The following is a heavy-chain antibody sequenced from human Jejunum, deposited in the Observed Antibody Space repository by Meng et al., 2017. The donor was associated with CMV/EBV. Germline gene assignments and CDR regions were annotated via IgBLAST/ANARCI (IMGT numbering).Heavy chain of an antibody. CDR1: FTFSDYS. CDR2: ISSGSITI. CDR3: ARDLGPRYSGSSSTFDY. J-gene: IGHJ4*02. D-gene: IGHD1-26*01. Sequence: FTFSDYSITWIRQAPGKGLEWVAYISSGSITIYYADSVKGRFAISRDNAESSLFLEMNNLRAEDTALYYCARDLGPRYSGSSSTFDYWGQGTLVTVSS. V-gene: IGHV3-11*01.